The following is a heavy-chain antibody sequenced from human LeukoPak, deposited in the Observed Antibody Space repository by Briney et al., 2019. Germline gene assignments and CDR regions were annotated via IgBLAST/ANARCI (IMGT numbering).Heavy chain of an antibody. D-gene: IGHD5-12*01. CDR1: GFTVSSNY. J-gene: IGHJ6*02. CDR2: IYSGGST. Sequence: GGSLRLSCAASGFTVSSNYMSWVRQAPGKGLEWVSVIYSGGSTYYADSVKGRFTISRDNSKNTLYLQMNSLRAEDTAVYYCARGYDRYYYYGMDVWGQGTTVTVSS. V-gene: IGHV3-66*01. CDR3: ARGYDRYYYYGMDV.